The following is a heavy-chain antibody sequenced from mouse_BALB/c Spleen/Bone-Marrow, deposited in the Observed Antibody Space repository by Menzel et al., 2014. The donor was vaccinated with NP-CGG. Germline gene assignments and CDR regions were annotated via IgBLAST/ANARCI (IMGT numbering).Heavy chain of an antibody. D-gene: IGHD1-1*01. CDR1: GYTFTEYI. CDR2: FYPGSGSI. CDR3: ARHEDYGSSYYYAMDY. J-gene: IGHJ4*01. Sequence: QVQLQQPGAELVKPGASVKLSCKASGYTFTEYIIHWVKQRSGQGLEWIGWFYPGSGSIKYNEKFKDKATLTADKSSSTVYMELRRLTSEDSAVYFCARHEDYGSSYYYAMDYWGQGTSVTVSS. V-gene: IGHV1-62-2*01.